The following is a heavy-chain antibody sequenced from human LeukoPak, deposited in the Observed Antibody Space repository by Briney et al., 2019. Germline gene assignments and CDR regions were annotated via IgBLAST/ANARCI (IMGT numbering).Heavy chain of an antibody. V-gene: IGHV3-23*01. CDR3: AKYHDSSGYYLRSPFDY. Sequence: GGSLRLSCAASGFTFSSYAMSWVRQAPAKGLEWVSAISGSGGSTYYADSVKGRFTISRDNSKNTLYLQMNSLRAEDTAVYYCAKYHDSSGYYLRSPFDYWGQGALVTVSS. J-gene: IGHJ4*02. D-gene: IGHD3-22*01. CDR2: ISGSGGST. CDR1: GFTFSSYA.